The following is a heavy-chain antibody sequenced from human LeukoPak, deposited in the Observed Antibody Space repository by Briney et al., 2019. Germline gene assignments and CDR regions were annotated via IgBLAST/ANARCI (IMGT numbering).Heavy chain of an antibody. CDR3: ARGIVVITPRYYFDY. V-gene: IGHV1-3*01. CDR1: GYTFTSYA. CDR2: INAGNGNT. D-gene: IGHD3-22*01. J-gene: IGHJ4*02. Sequence: ASVKVSCKASGYTFTSYAMHWVRQAPGQRPEWMGWINAGNGNTKYSQKFQGRVTITRDTSARTAYMELSSLRSEDTAVYYCARGIVVITPRYYFDYWGQGTLVTVSS.